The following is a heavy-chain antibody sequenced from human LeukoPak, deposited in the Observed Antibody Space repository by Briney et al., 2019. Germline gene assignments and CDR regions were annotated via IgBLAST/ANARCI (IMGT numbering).Heavy chain of an antibody. J-gene: IGHJ4*02. CDR1: GGSFSAYY. CDR2: INHRGST. Sequence: PSETLSLTCGVYGGSFSAYYCSWIRQPPQKGLELIGDINHRGSTNYNPSLNSRVSISLATSATQFSLNLSSVTAADTAIYYCARGSITTFGVVIPLAYWGQGGLVTVSS. V-gene: IGHV4-34*01. CDR3: ARGSITTFGVVIPLAY. D-gene: IGHD3-3*01.